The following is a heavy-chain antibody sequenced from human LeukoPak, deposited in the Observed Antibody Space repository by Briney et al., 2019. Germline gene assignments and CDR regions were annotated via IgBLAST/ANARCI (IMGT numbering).Heavy chain of an antibody. V-gene: IGHV3-74*01. CDR2: INSDGSNT. D-gene: IGHD3-10*01. Sequence: PGGSLRLYCADSGFIFSTYWTHWARQPPGKRLVWVSRINSDGSNTNYADSVKGRFTISRDNAKNTLYLQMNSLRAEDTAVYYGARPRGPGSGSYYDFWGQGTLVTVSS. J-gene: IGHJ4*02. CDR3: ARPRGPGSGSYYDF. CDR1: GFIFSTYW.